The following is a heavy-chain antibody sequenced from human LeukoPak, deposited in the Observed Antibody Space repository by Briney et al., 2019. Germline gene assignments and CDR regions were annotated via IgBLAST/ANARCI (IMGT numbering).Heavy chain of an antibody. CDR2: IWYDGSNK. CDR1: GLTFSSYG. CDR3: AKDRAAAQYYFDY. Sequence: SGGSLRLSCAAFGLTFSSYGMHWVRQAPGKGLEWVAVIWYDGSNKYYADSVKGRFTISRDNSKNTLYLQMNSLRAEDTAVYYCAKDRAAAQYYFDYWGQGTLVTVSS. J-gene: IGHJ4*02. V-gene: IGHV3-33*06. D-gene: IGHD6-13*01.